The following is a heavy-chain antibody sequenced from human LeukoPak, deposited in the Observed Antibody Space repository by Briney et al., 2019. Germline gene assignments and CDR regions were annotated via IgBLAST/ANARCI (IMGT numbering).Heavy chain of an antibody. CDR2: IQQDGSEE. CDR3: ARGGDLKYCSGGSCYSVDY. D-gene: IGHD2-15*01. Sequence: GGSLRLSCAASGFTFSSYWMTWVRQAPGRGLEWVATIQQDGSEEYYVDSLKGRFTISRDNSKNMLYLQMNSLRPEDTAVYYCARGGDLKYCSGGSCYSVDYWGQGTLVTVSS. CDR1: GFTFSSYW. V-gene: IGHV3-7*04. J-gene: IGHJ4*02.